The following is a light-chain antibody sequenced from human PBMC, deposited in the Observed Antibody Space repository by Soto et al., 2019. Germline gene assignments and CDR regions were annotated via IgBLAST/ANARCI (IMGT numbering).Light chain of an antibody. CDR2: SNN. CDR3: AAWDDSLNMV. V-gene: IGLV1-44*01. Sequence: QSVLTQPPSASGTPGQRVTISCSGSSSNIGSNYVYWYHQLPGTAPKLLIYSNNQRPSGVPDRFSGSKSGTSASLAISGLQSEDEADYYCAAWDDSLNMVFGGGTKLTVL. J-gene: IGLJ3*02. CDR1: SSNIGSNY.